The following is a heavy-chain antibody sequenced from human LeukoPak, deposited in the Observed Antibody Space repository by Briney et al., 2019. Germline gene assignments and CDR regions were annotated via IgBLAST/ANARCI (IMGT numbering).Heavy chain of an antibody. CDR1: GFTFSNFA. CDR2: IINSGDT. J-gene: IGHJ6*02. CDR3: ANLYGDSSNGMDV. Sequence: PGGSLRLSCAASGFTFSNFAMSWVRRTPGKGLEWVSGIINSGDTLYGDSVKGRFTISRDNSKNTLFLQMNSLRAEDTAVYFCANLYGDSSNGMDVWGQGTTVTVSS. D-gene: IGHD4-17*01. V-gene: IGHV3-23*01.